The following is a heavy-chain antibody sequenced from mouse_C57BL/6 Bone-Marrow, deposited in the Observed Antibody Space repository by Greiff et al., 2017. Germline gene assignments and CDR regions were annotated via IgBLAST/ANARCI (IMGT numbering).Heavy chain of an antibody. CDR3: AREGKYAYSNCFPWFTY. J-gene: IGHJ3*01. Sequence: QVQLKESGAELVKPGASVKISCKASGYAFSSYWMNWVKQRPGKGLEWIGQIYPGDGETNYNGKFKGKATMTADKSSSTAYMQLSSLASEDSAVYFCAREGKYAYSNCFPWFTYWGRGTLVTVSA. CDR1: GYAFSSYW. D-gene: IGHD2-5*01. CDR2: IYPGDGET. V-gene: IGHV1-80*01.